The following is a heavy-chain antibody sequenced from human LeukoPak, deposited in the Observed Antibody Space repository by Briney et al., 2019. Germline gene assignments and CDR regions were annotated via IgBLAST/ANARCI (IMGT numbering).Heavy chain of an antibody. D-gene: IGHD2/OR15-2a*01. V-gene: IGHV3-33*01. CDR3: ARDFTNIRGGGYFDN. J-gene: IGHJ4*02. Sequence: GGSLRLSCAASGFPFSSYAMHWLRQTPGKGLEWVAVIWFDGGKIYYADSVKGRFTISRDNSKNTLYLQTNSLRAEDTAVYHCARDFTNIRGGGYFDNWGQGTLVTVSS. CDR2: IWFDGGKI. CDR1: GFPFSSYA.